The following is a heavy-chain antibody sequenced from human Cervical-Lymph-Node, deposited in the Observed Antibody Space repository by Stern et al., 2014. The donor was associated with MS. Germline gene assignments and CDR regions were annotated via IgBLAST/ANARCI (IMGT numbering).Heavy chain of an antibody. J-gene: IGHJ4*02. Sequence: EQLVESGAEVKKPGSSVKVSCKAYGGTFSSSTLSWVRQAPGQGLAWMGGIIPLIGTAKYGQKCQGRVTITADESTSTAYMELSSLRSEDTAVYYCARELSQVLVYWGQGTLVTVSS. V-gene: IGHV1-69*01. CDR2: IIPLIGTA. CDR1: GGTFSSST. CDR3: ARELSQVLVY.